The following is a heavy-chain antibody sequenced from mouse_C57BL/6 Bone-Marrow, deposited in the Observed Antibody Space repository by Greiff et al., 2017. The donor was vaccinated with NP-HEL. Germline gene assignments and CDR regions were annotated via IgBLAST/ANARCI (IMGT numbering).Heavy chain of an antibody. Sequence: EVQLQQSGTVLARPGASVKMSCKTSGYTFTSYWMHWVKQRPGQGLEWIGAIYPGNSDTSYNQKFKGKAKLTAVTSASTAYMELSSLTNEDSAVDYCARDSNYVYYFDYWGQGTTLTVSS. CDR1: GYTFTSYW. CDR3: ARDSNYVYYFDY. J-gene: IGHJ2*01. V-gene: IGHV1-5*01. CDR2: IYPGNSDT. D-gene: IGHD2-5*01.